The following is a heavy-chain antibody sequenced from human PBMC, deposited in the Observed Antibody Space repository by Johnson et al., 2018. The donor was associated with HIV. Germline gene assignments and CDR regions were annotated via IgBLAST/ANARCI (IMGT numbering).Heavy chain of an antibody. D-gene: IGHD1-26*01. CDR1: GFTVSSNY. Sequence: EVQLVESGGGLIQPGGSLRLSCAASGFTVSSNYMSWVRQAPGKGLEWVSVIYSGGSTYYADSVKGRFTISRDNSKNTLYLQMNSLRVEDTAVYYCARDPITPYGRGPDAFDVWGQGTGVTVSS. J-gene: IGHJ3*01. CDR2: IYSGGST. CDR3: ARDPITPYGRGPDAFDV. V-gene: IGHV3-53*01.